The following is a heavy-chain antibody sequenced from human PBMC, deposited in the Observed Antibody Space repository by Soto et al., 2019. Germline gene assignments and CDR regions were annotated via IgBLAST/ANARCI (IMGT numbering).Heavy chain of an antibody. CDR2: IWYDGSNK. V-gene: IGHV3-33*01. J-gene: IGHJ6*02. D-gene: IGHD3-22*01. Sequence: QVQLVESGGGVVQPGRSLRLSCAASGFTFSSYGMHWVRQAPGKGLEWVEVIWYDGSNKYYADSVKGRFTISRDNSKNTLYLQMNSLRAEDTAVYYCARDPVVITTNYGMDVWGQGTTVTVSS. CDR1: GFTFSSYG. CDR3: ARDPVVITTNYGMDV.